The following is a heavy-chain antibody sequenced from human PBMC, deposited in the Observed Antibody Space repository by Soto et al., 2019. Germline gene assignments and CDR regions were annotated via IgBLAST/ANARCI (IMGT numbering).Heavy chain of an antibody. CDR2: IYYSGST. V-gene: IGHV4-59*01. CDR3: ARDSNPLWFGY. CDR1: GGSISSYY. Sequence: PSETLSLTCTVSGGSISSYYWSWIRQPPGKGLEWIGYIYYSGSTNYNPSLKSRVTISVDTSKNQFSLKLSSVTAADTAVYYCARDSNPLWFGYWGQGTLVTVSS. J-gene: IGHJ4*02. D-gene: IGHD5-18*01.